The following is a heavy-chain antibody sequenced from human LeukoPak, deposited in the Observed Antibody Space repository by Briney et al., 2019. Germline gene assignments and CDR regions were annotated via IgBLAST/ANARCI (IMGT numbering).Heavy chain of an antibody. CDR1: GYTFASYD. Sequence: ASVKVSCKASGYTFASYDITWVRQATGQGLECMGWMNPNSGNTGYAQKFQGRVTMTRNTSISTAYMELSSLRSEDTAVYYCARGLGFCSSTSCQPLGDYRGQGTLVTVSS. D-gene: IGHD2-2*01. V-gene: IGHV1-8*01. J-gene: IGHJ4*02. CDR3: ARGLGFCSSTSCQPLGDY. CDR2: MNPNSGNT.